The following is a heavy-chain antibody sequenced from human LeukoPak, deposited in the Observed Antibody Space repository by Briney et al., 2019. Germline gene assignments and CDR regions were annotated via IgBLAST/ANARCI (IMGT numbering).Heavy chain of an antibody. D-gene: IGHD2-2*01. CDR3: ARVWSPPYTSTWPDYFDY. CDR2: IRSSSTYI. J-gene: IGHJ4*02. V-gene: IGHV3-21*01. CDR1: GFTFTTRA. Sequence: RGGSLRLSCVASGFTFTTRAMSWVRQAPGKGLEWVSSIRSSSTYIYYADSLKGRITISRDNAKNSLYLQMDGLRVEDTAVYFCARVWSPPYTSTWPDYFDYWGQGTLVTVSS.